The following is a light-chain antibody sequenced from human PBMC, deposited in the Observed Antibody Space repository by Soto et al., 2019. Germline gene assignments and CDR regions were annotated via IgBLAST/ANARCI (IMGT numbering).Light chain of an antibody. CDR1: QSVSSN. J-gene: IGKJ4*01. CDR3: QQYNSCPPLT. V-gene: IGKV3-15*01. CDR2: GAS. Sequence: EIVMTQSPATLSVSPGERATLSCRASQSVSSNLAGYQQKPGQAPRRLIYGASTRATGIPTRCSGSGSGTEFTLPIRSLQSEDFAVYYCQQYNSCPPLTFGGGTKVEI.